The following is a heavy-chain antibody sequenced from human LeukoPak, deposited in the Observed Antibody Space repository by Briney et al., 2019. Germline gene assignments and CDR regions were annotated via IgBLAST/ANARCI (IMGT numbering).Heavy chain of an antibody. Sequence: PSETLSLTCAVYGGSFSGYYWSWIRQPPGKGLEWIGEINHSGSTNYNPSLKSRVTISVDTSKNQFSLKLSSVTAADTAVYYCARVPTYYDFPIDYWGQGTLVTVSS. V-gene: IGHV4-34*01. D-gene: IGHD3-3*01. CDR2: INHSGST. CDR3: ARVPTYYDFPIDY. CDR1: GGSFSGYY. J-gene: IGHJ4*02.